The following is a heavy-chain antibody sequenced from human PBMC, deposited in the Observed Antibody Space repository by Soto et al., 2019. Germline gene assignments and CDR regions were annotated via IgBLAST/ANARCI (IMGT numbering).Heavy chain of an antibody. CDR2: IIPLFGTA. D-gene: IGHD6-19*01. Sequence: GASVKVSCKTSGGTFSTYAIYWVRQAPGQGLEWMGAIIPLFGTADCAQKFQGRVTITADESTSTAYMELSSLRSEDTAVYYCARPKGSYSSGYYYFDYWGQGTLVTVAS. J-gene: IGHJ4*02. V-gene: IGHV1-69*13. CDR1: GGTFSTYA. CDR3: ARPKGSYSSGYYYFDY.